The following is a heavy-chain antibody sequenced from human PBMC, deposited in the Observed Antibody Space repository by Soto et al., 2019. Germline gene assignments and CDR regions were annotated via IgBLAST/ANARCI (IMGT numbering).Heavy chain of an antibody. D-gene: IGHD3-3*01. CDR3: ARVLLIFGVVMEKDYYYMDV. CDR2: ISAYNGKT. V-gene: IGHV1-18*01. CDR1: GYTFTSYG. Sequence: ASVKVSCKASGYTFTSYGISWVRQAPGQGLEWMGWISAYNGKTNYAQKLQGRVTMTTDTPTSIAYMESRSLRSDDTAVYYCARVLLIFGVVMEKDYYYMDVWGKGTPVTVSS. J-gene: IGHJ6*03.